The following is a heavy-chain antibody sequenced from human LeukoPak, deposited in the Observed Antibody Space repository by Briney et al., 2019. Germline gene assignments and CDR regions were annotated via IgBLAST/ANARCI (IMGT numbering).Heavy chain of an antibody. J-gene: IGHJ1*01. CDR1: GFTFSSYA. CDR3: ANTYYYDSSGYPEYFQH. D-gene: IGHD3-22*01. Sequence: GGSLRLSCAASGFTFSSYAMSWVRQAPGKGLEWVSAISGSGGSTYYADSVKGRFTISRDNPKNTLYLQMNSLRAEDTAVYYCANTYYYDSSGYPEYFQHWGQGTLVTVSS. CDR2: ISGSGGST. V-gene: IGHV3-23*01.